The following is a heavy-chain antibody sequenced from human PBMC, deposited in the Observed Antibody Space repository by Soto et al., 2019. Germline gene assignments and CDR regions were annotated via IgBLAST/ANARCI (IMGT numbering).Heavy chain of an antibody. Sequence: GSLRLSCAASGFTFSSYWMSWVRQAPGKGLEWVANIKLDGSEKYYVDSVRGRFTLSRDNARNSLQLQMNSLRAEDTAIYFCARVSYFNGWIFDYWGQGTLVTVSS. J-gene: IGHJ4*01. D-gene: IGHD6-19*01. CDR1: GFTFSSYW. V-gene: IGHV3-7*01. CDR3: ARVSYFNGWIFDY. CDR2: IKLDGSEK.